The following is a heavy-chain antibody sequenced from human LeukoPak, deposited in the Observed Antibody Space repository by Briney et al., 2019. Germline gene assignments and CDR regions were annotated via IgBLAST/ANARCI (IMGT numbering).Heavy chain of an antibody. CDR3: ALSGDYYDSSGVQH. CDR2: IIPIFGIA. Sequence: GASVKVSCKASGGTFSSYAISWVRQAPGQGLAWMGRIIPIFGIANYAQKFQGRVTITADKSTSTAYMELSSLRSEDTAVYYCALSGDYYDSSGVQHWGQGTLVTVSS. D-gene: IGHD3-22*01. J-gene: IGHJ1*01. CDR1: GGTFSSYA. V-gene: IGHV1-69*04.